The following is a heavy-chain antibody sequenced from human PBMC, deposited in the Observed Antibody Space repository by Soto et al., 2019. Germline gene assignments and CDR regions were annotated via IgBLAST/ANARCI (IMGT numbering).Heavy chain of an antibody. CDR2: IHPKNGNT. V-gene: IGHV1-18*01. D-gene: IGHD6-13*01. Sequence: GASVKVSCKASGYTFTNYGISWVRQAPGQGLEWMGWIHPKNGNTKDARKFQGRVTMTTDTSTSTAYMELRSLRSEDTAVYYCARDYGIAAAGTLFYWGQGTLVTVSS. CDR1: GYTFTNYG. J-gene: IGHJ4*02. CDR3: ARDYGIAAAGTLFY.